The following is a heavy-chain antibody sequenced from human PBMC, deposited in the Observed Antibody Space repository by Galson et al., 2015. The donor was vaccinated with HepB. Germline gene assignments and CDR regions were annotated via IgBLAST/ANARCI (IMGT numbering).Heavy chain of an antibody. CDR2: TYYRSKWSN. CDR3: ARGGLYFGDYVPDAFDI. J-gene: IGHJ3*02. D-gene: IGHD4-17*01. CDR1: GDSVSSHSAA. V-gene: IGHV6-1*01. Sequence: CAISGDSVSSHSAAWNWIRQSPSRGLEWLGRTYYRSKWSNDSAVSVKSRITINPDTSKNQFSLQLNSVTPEDTAIYYCARGGLYFGDYVPDAFDIWGQGTMVTVSS.